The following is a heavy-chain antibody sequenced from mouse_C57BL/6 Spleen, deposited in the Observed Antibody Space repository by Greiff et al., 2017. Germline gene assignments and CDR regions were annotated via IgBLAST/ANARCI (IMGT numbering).Heavy chain of an antibody. CDR2: IYPGGGST. Sequence: QVQLQQPGAELVKPGASVKMSCKASGYTFTSYWITWVKQRPGRGLEWIGDIYPGGGSTNYNEKFKSKATLTVDTSSSTAYMQLSSLTSEDSAVYFCARWGYYGSSHEGGLAYWGQGTLVTVSA. J-gene: IGHJ3*01. CDR1: GYTFTSYW. CDR3: ARWGYYGSSHEGGLAY. V-gene: IGHV1-55*01. D-gene: IGHD1-1*01.